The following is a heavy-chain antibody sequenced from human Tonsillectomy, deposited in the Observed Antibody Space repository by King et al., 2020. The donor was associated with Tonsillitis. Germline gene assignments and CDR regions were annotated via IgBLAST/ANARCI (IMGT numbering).Heavy chain of an antibody. V-gene: IGHV3-30-3*01. Sequence: VQLVESGGGVVQPGRSLRLSCAASGFTFSSYAMHWVRQAPGKGLEWVAVISYDGSNKYYADSVKGRFTISRDNSKNTLYLQMNSLRAEDSAGYYCARGEFRNILTGNSYYSGMDVWGQGTTVTVSS. D-gene: IGHD3-9*01. CDR3: ARGEFRNILTGNSYYSGMDV. CDR2: ISYDGSNK. CDR1: GFTFSSYA. J-gene: IGHJ6*02.